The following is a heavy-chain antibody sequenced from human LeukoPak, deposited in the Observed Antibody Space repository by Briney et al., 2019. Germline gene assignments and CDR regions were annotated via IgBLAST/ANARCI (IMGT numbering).Heavy chain of an antibody. CDR3: ARAPRYTTGTTGYYFDY. V-gene: IGHV3-7*04. CDR2: IKQDGSEK. J-gene: IGHJ4*02. Sequence: GGSLRLSCGASGFTFSSYWMSWVRQAPGKGLEWVANIKQDGSEKNYVDSVKGRFTISRDNSENTLYLQMGSLRAEDMAVYYCARAPRYTTGTTGYYFDYWGQGTLVTVSS. D-gene: IGHD1-1*01. CDR1: GFTFSSYW.